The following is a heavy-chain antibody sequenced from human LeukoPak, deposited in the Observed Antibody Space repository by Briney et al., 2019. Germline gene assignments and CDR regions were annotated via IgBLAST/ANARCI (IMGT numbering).Heavy chain of an antibody. CDR2: IKQDGSEE. CDR3: ARDWVRDYGSGSFGY. CDR1: GFTFSSYW. J-gene: IGHJ4*02. V-gene: IGHV3-7*01. Sequence: GGSLRLSRAASGFTFSSYWMSWVRQAPGKGLEWVANIKQDGSEEYYVDSVKGRFTISRDNAKNSLYLQMNSLRAEDTAVYYCARDWVRDYGSGSFGYWGQGTLVTVSS. D-gene: IGHD3-10*01.